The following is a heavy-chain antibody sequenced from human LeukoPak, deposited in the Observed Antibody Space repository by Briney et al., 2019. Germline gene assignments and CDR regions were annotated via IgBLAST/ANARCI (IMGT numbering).Heavy chain of an antibody. CDR3: ARVREPLYIDY. Sequence: SETLSLTCTVSGGSISSSSYYWGWIRQPPGKGLEWIGSIYYSGSTYYNPSLKSRVTISADTSKNQFSLKLSSVTAADTAVYYCARVREPLYIDYWGQGTLVTVSS. CDR2: IYYSGST. J-gene: IGHJ4*02. D-gene: IGHD1-26*01. CDR1: GGSISSSSYY. V-gene: IGHV4-39*07.